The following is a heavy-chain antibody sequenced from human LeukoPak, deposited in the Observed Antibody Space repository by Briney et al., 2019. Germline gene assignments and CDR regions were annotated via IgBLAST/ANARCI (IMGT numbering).Heavy chain of an antibody. CDR1: GFTFSSYM. CDR3: ARGIAARSWFDP. CDR2: IKQDGSEK. D-gene: IGHD6-6*01. Sequence: GESLRLSCAASGFTFSSYMMSWVRQAPGKGLEWVANIKQDGSEKYYVDSVKGRFTISRDNAKNSLYLQMNSLRAEDTAVYYCARGIAARSWFDPWGQGTLVTVSS. J-gene: IGHJ5*02. V-gene: IGHV3-7*01.